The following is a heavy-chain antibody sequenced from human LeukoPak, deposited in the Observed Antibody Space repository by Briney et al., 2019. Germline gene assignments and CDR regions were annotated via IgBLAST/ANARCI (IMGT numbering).Heavy chain of an antibody. Sequence: PGGSLRLSCAASGFTFSSYAISWVRQAPGEGLEWVSTISGSGGSTNYADSVKGRFTISRDNSENTLYLQMNSLRAEDTAVYYCAKLTGDFDSWGQGALVTVSS. CDR2: ISGSGGST. CDR3: AKLTGDFDS. V-gene: IGHV3-23*01. D-gene: IGHD7-27*01. J-gene: IGHJ4*02. CDR1: GFTFSSYA.